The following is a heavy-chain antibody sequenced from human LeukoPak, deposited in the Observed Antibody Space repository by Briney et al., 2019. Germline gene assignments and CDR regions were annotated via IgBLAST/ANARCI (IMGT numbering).Heavy chain of an antibody. V-gene: IGHV3-48*01. CDR2: ISRDSGVT. Sequence: PGGSLRLSCAASGFTFSSFSMNWVRQAPGKGLEWVSYISRDSGVTYYADSVRGRFTISRDNAQNSLSLQMSSLRPEDTAIYYCARDHDWALDVWGQGTVVTVSS. CDR3: ARDHDWALDV. J-gene: IGHJ3*01. D-gene: IGHD3-9*01. CDR1: GFTFSSFS.